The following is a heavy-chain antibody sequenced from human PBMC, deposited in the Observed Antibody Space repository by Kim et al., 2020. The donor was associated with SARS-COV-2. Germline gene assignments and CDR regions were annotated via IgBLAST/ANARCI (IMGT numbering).Heavy chain of an antibody. V-gene: IGHV1-18*01. Sequence: ASVKVSCKASGYTFTTFGITWVRQAPGQGLEWMGWISTNKGNANYAQKLQGRVTMTTDTSTSTAYMELRSLTSDDTAVYYCARGGSRSYSGYWGQGTLVTVAS. CDR3: ARGGSRSYSGY. J-gene: IGHJ4*02. CDR2: ISTNKGNA. CDR1: GYTFTTFG. D-gene: IGHD1-26*01.